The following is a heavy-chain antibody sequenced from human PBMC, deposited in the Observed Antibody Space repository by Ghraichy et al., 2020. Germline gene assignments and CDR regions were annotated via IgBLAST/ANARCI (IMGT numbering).Heavy chain of an antibody. D-gene: IGHD6-19*01. CDR3: AKVPDPTPEQWLVRGNWFDP. CDR2: ISRSSAAT. Sequence: GGSLRLSCAVSGLTFGPYGMSWVRQAPGKGLEWVSTISRSSAATNYAASVKGRFTISRDNAKNTVHLQMNSLTAEDTAVYYCAKVPDPTPEQWLVRGNWFDPGGQGTVVSVS. V-gene: IGHV3-23*01. J-gene: IGHJ5*02. CDR1: GLTFGPYG.